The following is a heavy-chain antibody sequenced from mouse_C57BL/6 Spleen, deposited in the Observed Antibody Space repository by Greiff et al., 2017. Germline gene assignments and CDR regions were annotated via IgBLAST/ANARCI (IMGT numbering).Heavy chain of an antibody. CDR3: TTAHMTTVVAPFDY. J-gene: IGHJ2*01. CDR1: GFNIKDYY. V-gene: IGHV14-1*01. CDR2: IDPEDGDT. D-gene: IGHD1-1*01. Sequence: VQLQQSGAELVRPGASVKLSCTASGFNIKDYYMHWVKQRPEQGLEWIGRIDPEDGDTEYAPKFQGKATMTADTSSNTAYLQLSSLTSEDTAVYYCTTAHMTTVVAPFDYWGQGTTLTVSS.